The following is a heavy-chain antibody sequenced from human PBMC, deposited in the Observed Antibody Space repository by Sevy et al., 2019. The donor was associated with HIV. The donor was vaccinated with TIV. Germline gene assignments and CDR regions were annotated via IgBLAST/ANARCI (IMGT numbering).Heavy chain of an antibody. CDR1: GFTFSSYS. V-gene: IGHV3-48*01. J-gene: IGHJ6*02. Sequence: GGSLRLSCAASGFTFSSYSMNWVRQAPGKGLEWVSYISSSSGTIYCADSVKGRFTISRDNAKNSLYLQMSSLRADDTALYYCVRVPSTGRYGMDVWGQGTTVTVSS. CDR2: ISSSSGTI. D-gene: IGHD3-10*01. CDR3: VRVPSTGRYGMDV.